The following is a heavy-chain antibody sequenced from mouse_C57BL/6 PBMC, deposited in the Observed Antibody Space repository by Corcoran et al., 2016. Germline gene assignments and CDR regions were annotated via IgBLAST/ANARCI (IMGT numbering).Heavy chain of an antibody. Sequence: DVQLQESGPGLVKPSQSLSLTCSVTGYSITSGYYWNWIRQFPGNKLEWMGYISYDGSNNYNPSLKNRISITRDTSKNQFFLKLNSVTTEDTATYYCATAGLRYGSRGSYYFDYWGQGTTLTVSS. CDR3: ATAGLRYGSRGSYYFDY. CDR2: ISYDGSN. D-gene: IGHD1-1*01. V-gene: IGHV3-6*01. CDR1: GYSITSGYY. J-gene: IGHJ2*01.